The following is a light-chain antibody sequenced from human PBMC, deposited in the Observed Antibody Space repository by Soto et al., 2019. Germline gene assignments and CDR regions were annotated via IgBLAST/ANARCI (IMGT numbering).Light chain of an antibody. V-gene: IGKV3-15*01. Sequence: EIVMTQSPATLSVSPGETATLSCRASQSVNSNIAWYQQKPGQAPRLLISDASTSAAGLPARFSGSGSGTEFTLSFFSLQSEDFAVYFCQQSNNWPKTFGQGTKVDIK. CDR3: QQSNNWPKT. J-gene: IGKJ1*01. CDR2: DAS. CDR1: QSVNSN.